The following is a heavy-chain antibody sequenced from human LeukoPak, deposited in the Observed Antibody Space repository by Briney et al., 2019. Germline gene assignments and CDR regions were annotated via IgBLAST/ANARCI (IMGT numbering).Heavy chain of an antibody. J-gene: IGHJ5*02. D-gene: IGHD1-26*01. CDR2: INHSGST. CDR1: GGSFSGYY. V-gene: IGHV4-34*01. Sequence: SETLSLTCAAYGGSFSGYYWSWLRQPPGKGLEWIGEINHSGSTNYNPSLKSRVTISVDTSKNQFSLKLSSVTAADTAVYYCASFVGNNWFDPWGQGTLVTVSS. CDR3: ASFVGNNWFDP.